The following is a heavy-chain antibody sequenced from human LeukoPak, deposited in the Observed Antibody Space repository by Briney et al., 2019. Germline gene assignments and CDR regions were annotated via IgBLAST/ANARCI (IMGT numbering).Heavy chain of an antibody. CDR2: ISYDGSKK. V-gene: IGHV3-30*18. CDR3: ANLVRWEPY. CDR1: GFTFSSYG. J-gene: IGHJ4*02. Sequence: PGGSLRLSCAASGFTFSSYGMHWVRQAPGKGLEWVAVISYDGSKKYYADSVKGRFTISRDNSKNTLYLQMNSLRAEDTAVYYCANLVRWEPYWGQGTLVTVSS. D-gene: IGHD4-23*01.